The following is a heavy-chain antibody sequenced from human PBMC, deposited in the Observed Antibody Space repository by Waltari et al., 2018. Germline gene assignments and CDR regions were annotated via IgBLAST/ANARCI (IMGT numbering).Heavy chain of an antibody. V-gene: IGHV1-69*01. CDR1: GGTFSRFS. Sequence: QVQLVQSGAEVRKPGSSVKVSCKTSGGTFSRFSISWVRLAPGQGLEWMGGLIPIFLTANYAQKCEGRLTIDADEATSTVYMELSGLTSDDTAVYYCADCGGDCPHWGQGTLVTVSS. CDR2: LIPIFLTA. D-gene: IGHD2-21*01. CDR3: ADCGGDCPH. J-gene: IGHJ4*02.